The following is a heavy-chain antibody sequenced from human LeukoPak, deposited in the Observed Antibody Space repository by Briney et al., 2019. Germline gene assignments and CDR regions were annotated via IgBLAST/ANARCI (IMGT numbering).Heavy chain of an antibody. Sequence: ASVKVSCKASGYTFTSYYMHWVRQAPGQGLEWMGWMNPNSGNTGYAQKFQGRVTITRNTSISTAYMELSSLRSEDTAVYYCARGRYYDFWSGYYIHHFDYWGQGTLVTVSS. D-gene: IGHD3-3*01. CDR1: GYTFTSYY. CDR3: ARGRYYDFWSGYYIHHFDY. V-gene: IGHV1-8*03. CDR2: MNPNSGNT. J-gene: IGHJ4*02.